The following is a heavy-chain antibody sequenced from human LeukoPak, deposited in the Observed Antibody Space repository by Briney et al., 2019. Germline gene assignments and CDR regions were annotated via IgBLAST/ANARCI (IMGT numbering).Heavy chain of an antibody. V-gene: IGHV4-39*01. J-gene: IGHJ4*02. CDR3: ARHDYESSGRPFDY. D-gene: IGHD3-22*01. CDR2: IYDSGST. Sequence: PSETLSLTCTVSGGSIRSSYYYWGWIRQPPGKGLEWIGSIYDSGSTYYNPSLKSRVTISVDTSKNQFSLKLSSVTAADTAVYYCARHDYESSGRPFDYWGQGAQVTVSS. CDR1: GGSIRSSYYY.